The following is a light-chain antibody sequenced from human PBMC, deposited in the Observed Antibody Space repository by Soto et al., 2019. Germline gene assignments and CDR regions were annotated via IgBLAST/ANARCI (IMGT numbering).Light chain of an antibody. CDR1: SSDVGRYNC. J-gene: IGLJ2*01. Sequence: QSVLTQPRSVSGSPGQSVTISCTGTSSDVGRYNCVSWYQQHPGKPPKLMIYDVSERPSGVPDRFSGSKSGNTASLTISGLQADDEADYYCCSYVGSYSLVFGGGTKVTVL. V-gene: IGLV2-11*01. CDR3: CSYVGSYSLV. CDR2: DVS.